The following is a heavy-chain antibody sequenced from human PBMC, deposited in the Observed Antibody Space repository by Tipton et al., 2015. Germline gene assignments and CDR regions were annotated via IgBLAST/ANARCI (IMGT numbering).Heavy chain of an antibody. Sequence: TLSLTCDVSGASISSSNWWSWVRQSPGKGLEWLGCVYFSGNTYHNPSLKSRVTISLDTSKKQFSLRLSSVTAADTAVYYCAQINTPTYYFDYWGQGTLVTVSS. J-gene: IGHJ4*02. V-gene: IGHV4-4*02. CDR2: VYFSGNT. CDR1: GASISSSNW. CDR3: AQINTPTYYFDY. D-gene: IGHD5-18*01.